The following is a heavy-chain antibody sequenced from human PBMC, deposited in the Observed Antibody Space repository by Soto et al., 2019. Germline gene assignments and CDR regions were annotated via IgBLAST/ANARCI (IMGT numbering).Heavy chain of an antibody. CDR1: GGSFSRCY. J-gene: IGHJ3*01. V-gene: IGHV4-59*08. Sequence: PSETLSLTCSVSGGSFSRCYGSLIRQPPGKGLEWIGYIFYSGSTNYNPSLKSRVTISVDTSKNQFSLKLSSVTAADTAVYYCARAYGLAAFDFWGQGTMVTVSS. D-gene: IGHD4-17*01. CDR2: IFYSGST. CDR3: ARAYGLAAFDF.